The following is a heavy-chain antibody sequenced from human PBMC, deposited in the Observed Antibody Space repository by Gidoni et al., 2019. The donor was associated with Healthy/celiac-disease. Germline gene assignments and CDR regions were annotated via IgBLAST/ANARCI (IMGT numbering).Heavy chain of an antibody. J-gene: IGHJ3*02. CDR2: INPNSGGT. Sequence: QVQLVQSGAEVKKPGASVKVSCTASGYPFTGYYMHWVRQAPGQGLEWMGWINPNSGGTNYAQKFQGWVTMTRDTSISTAYMELSRLRSDDTAVYYCARDRGYCSGGSCLNDAFDIWGQGTMVTVSS. CDR3: ARDRGYCSGGSCLNDAFDI. V-gene: IGHV1-2*04. D-gene: IGHD2-15*01. CDR1: GYPFTGYY.